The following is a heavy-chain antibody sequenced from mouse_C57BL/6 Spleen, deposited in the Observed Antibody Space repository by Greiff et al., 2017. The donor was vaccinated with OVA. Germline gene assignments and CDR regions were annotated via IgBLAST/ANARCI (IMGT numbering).Heavy chain of an antibody. J-gene: IGHJ2*01. CDR2: IDPSDSYT. V-gene: IGHV1-69*01. CDR1: GYTFTSYW. CDR3: ARWAHYYGSSYLDY. D-gene: IGHD1-1*01. Sequence: QVQLQQPGAELVMPGASVKLSCKASGYTFTSYWMHWVKQRPGQGLEWIGAIDPSDSYTNYNHKFKGQSTLTVDKSSSTAYMQLSSLTSEDSAVYYCARWAHYYGSSYLDYWGQGTTLTVSS.